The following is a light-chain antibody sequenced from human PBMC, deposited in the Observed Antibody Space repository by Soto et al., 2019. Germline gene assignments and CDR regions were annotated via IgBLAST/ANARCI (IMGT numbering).Light chain of an antibody. Sequence: ETVMTQSPATLSVSPGERATLSCRASRSVSSNLAWYQQKPGQPPRLLIFDASARATGVPDRFSGRGSGTEFILTISRLQSEDFAVYYCQQYNDWPPYTFGQGTKVDI. CDR2: DAS. J-gene: IGKJ2*01. CDR3: QQYNDWPPYT. V-gene: IGKV3-15*01. CDR1: RSVSSN.